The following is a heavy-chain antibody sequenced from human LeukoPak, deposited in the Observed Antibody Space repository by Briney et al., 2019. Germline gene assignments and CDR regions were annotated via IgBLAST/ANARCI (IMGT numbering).Heavy chain of an antibody. D-gene: IGHD2-2*02. CDR3: ARVGDCSSTSCYISYYYYMDV. CDR1: GYTFTGYY. V-gene: IGHV1-2*02. Sequence: ASVKVSCKASGYTFTGYYMHWVRQAPGQGLEWMGWINPNSGGTNYAQKLQGRVTMTTDTSTSTAYMELRSLRSDDTAVYYCARVGDCSSTSCYISYYYYMDVWGKGTTVTVSS. CDR2: INPNSGGT. J-gene: IGHJ6*03.